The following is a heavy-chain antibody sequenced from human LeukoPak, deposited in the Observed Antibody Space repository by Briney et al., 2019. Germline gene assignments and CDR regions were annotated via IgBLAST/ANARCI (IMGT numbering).Heavy chain of an antibody. J-gene: IGHJ4*02. D-gene: IGHD2-15*01. CDR3: QGEVVLGY. V-gene: IGHV3-48*01. CDR2: ISSSSSTI. CDR1: GFTFSSYS. Sequence: GGSLRLSCAASGFTFSSYSMNWVRQAPGKGLEWVSYISSSSSTIYYADSVKGRFTISRDNAKNSLYLQMNSLRAEDTAVYYCQGEVVLGYWGQGTLVTVSS.